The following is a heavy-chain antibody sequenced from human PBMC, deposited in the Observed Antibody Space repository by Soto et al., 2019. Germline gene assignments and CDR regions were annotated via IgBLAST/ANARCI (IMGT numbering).Heavy chain of an antibody. D-gene: IGHD3-22*01. CDR3: ARDLYYYDSSGYYYRDAFDI. CDR1: GYTFTGYY. V-gene: IGHV1-2*04. CDR2: INPNSGGT. J-gene: IGHJ3*02. Sequence: ASVKVSCKASGYTFTGYYMHWVRQAPGQGLEWMGWINPNSGGTNYAQKFQGWVTMTRDTSISTAYMELSRLRSDDTAVYYCARDLYYYDSSGYYYRDAFDIWGQGTMVTV.